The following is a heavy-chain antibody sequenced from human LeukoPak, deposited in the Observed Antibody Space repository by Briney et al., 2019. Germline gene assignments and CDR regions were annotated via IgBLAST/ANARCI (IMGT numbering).Heavy chain of an antibody. Sequence: GGSLRLSCAASGFTFISYSMSWIRQAPGKGLEWVSYISSSSSYTNYADSVKGRFTISRDNAKNSLYLQMNSLRAEDTAVYYCARDQGDYDILTGYYGYWGQGTLVTVSS. CDR2: ISSSSSYT. CDR1: GFTFISYS. CDR3: ARDQGDYDILTGYYGY. V-gene: IGHV3-11*05. D-gene: IGHD3-9*01. J-gene: IGHJ4*02.